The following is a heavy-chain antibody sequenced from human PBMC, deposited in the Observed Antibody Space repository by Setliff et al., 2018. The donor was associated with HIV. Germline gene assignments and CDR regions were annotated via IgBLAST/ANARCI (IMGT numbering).Heavy chain of an antibody. D-gene: IGHD3-9*01. CDR2: INPSGGGT. CDR3: ARDYRTTDILSSGYMDV. Sequence: GASVKVSCKASGYTFTSYYMHWVRRAPGQGLEWMGIINPSGGGTTYARKFQGRVTVTRDTSTTTVYMELSGLRSEDTAVYYCARDYRTTDILSSGYMDVWGKGTTVTVSS. V-gene: IGHV1-46*01. J-gene: IGHJ6*03. CDR1: GYTFTSYY.